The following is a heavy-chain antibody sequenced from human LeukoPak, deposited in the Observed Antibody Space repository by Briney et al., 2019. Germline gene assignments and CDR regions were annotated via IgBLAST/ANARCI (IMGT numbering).Heavy chain of an antibody. CDR2: ISGSGGST. D-gene: IGHD3-3*01. J-gene: IGHJ4*02. CDR3: AKGTGVLRFLERDY. CDR1: GFTVRSNY. Sequence: GGSLRLSCAASGFTVRSNYMSWVRQAPGKGLEWVSAISGSGGSTYYADSVKGRFTISRDNSKNTLYLQMNSLRAEDTAVYYCAKGTGVLRFLERDYWGQGTLVTVSS. V-gene: IGHV3-23*01.